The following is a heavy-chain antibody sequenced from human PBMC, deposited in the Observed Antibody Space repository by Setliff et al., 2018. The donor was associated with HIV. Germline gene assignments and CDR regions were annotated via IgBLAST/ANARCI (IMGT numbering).Heavy chain of an antibody. CDR2: IYYSGST. CDR3: ARTYYYGSGSSNWFDP. CDR1: GGSISITTYY. Sequence: SETLSLTCTVSGGSISITTYYWGWIRQPPGKGLEWIGSIYYSGSTYYNPSLKSRVTVSVDTSKNQFSLKLSSVTAADTAVYYCARTYYYGSGSSNWFDPWGQGTLVTVSS. J-gene: IGHJ5*02. V-gene: IGHV4-39*01. D-gene: IGHD3-10*01.